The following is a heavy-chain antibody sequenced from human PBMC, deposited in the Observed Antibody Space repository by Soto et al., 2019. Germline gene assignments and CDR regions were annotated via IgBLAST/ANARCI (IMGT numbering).Heavy chain of an antibody. CDR1: GYTFTSYD. CDR2: MNPNSGNT. V-gene: IGHV1-8*01. Sequence: QVQLVQSGAEVKKPGASVKVSCKASGYTFTSYDINWVRQATGQGLEWMGWMNPNSGNTGYAQKFQGRVTMTRNTSISNTYKELISLRSDDTAVYYSARNNYSDTSGHPSGFDPWGQGTLVTVSS. CDR3: ARNNYSDTSGHPSGFDP. J-gene: IGHJ5*02. D-gene: IGHD3-22*01.